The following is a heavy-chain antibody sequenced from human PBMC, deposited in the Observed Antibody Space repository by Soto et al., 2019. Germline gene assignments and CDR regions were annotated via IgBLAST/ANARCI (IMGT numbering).Heavy chain of an antibody. CDR3: ARRYGYSFDF. J-gene: IGHJ4*02. CDR2: IYYSGTT. V-gene: IGHV4-28*01. D-gene: IGHD4-4*01. CDR1: GYSISSSNW. Sequence: ETLSLTCAVSGYSISSSNWWGWIRQPPGKGLEWIGYIYYSGTTYYNPSLKSRVTMSVDTSKNQFSLKLTSVTAVDTAVYYCARRYGYSFDFWGQGTLVTVSS.